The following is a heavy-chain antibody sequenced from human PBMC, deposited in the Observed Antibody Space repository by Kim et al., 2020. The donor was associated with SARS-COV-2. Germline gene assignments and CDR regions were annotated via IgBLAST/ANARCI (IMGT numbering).Heavy chain of an antibody. Sequence: SETLSLTCAVYGGSFSGYYWSWIRQPQGKGLEWIGEINHSGSTNYNPSLKSRGPISVDTSKNQFSLRLSSVTAAATAVYYCARGGYYYDSSGYYYGAFDIWGQGTMVTVSP. CDR3: ARGGYYYDSSGYYYGAFDI. CDR2: INHSGST. CDR1: GGSFSGYY. D-gene: IGHD3-22*01. V-gene: IGHV4-34*01. J-gene: IGHJ3*02.